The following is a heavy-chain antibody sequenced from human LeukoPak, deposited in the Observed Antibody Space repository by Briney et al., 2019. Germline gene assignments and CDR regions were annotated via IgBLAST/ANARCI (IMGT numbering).Heavy chain of an antibody. Sequence: GGSLRLSCAASGFIFSSFGMHWVRQAPGKGLEWVAFIRYDGSNKYYADSVKGRFTISRDNSKNTLYLQMNSPKPEDTAIYYCAKDRGDYTNWFDPWGQGTLVTVSS. D-gene: IGHD4-17*01. CDR2: IRYDGSNK. V-gene: IGHV3-30*02. CDR3: AKDRGDYTNWFDP. CDR1: GFIFSSFG. J-gene: IGHJ5*02.